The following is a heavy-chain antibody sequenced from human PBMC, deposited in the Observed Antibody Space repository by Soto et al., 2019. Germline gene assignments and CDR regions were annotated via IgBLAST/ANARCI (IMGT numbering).Heavy chain of an antibody. CDR1: GGSFSGYY. J-gene: IGHJ6*03. V-gene: IGHV4-34*09. CDR2: IYYSGST. Sequence: PSETLSLTCAVYGGSFSGYYWSWIRKPPGKGLEWIGYIYYSGSTYYNPSLKSRVTISVDTSKNQFSLKLSSVTAADTAVYYCARVGVVPAANNYYYYYYMDVWGKGTTVTVSS. D-gene: IGHD2-2*01. CDR3: ARVGVVPAANNYYYYYYMDV.